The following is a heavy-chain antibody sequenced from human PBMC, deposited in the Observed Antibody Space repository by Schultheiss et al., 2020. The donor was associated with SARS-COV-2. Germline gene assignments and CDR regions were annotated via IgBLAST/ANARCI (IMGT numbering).Heavy chain of an antibody. CDR2: MNPNSGNT. V-gene: IGHV1-8*01. CDR1: GYTFTSYD. CDR3: ARDCSSTSCYVNNFDY. J-gene: IGHJ4*02. Sequence: ASVKVSCKASGYTFTSYDINWVRQATGQGLEWMGWMNPNSGNTGYAQKFQGRVTMTRNTSISTAYMELSSLRSEDTAVYYCARDCSSTSCYVNNFDYWGQGTLVTVSS. D-gene: IGHD2-2*01.